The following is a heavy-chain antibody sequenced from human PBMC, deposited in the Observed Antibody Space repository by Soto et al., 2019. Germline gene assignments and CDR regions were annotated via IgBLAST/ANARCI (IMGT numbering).Heavy chain of an antibody. V-gene: IGHV3-7*01. CDR2: IKQDGSEK. J-gene: IGHJ4*02. CDR1: GFTCSSYW. Sequence: PGGSLRLSCAASGFTCSSYWMSSVRQAPGKGLEWLANIKQDGSEKYYVDSVKGRFTISRDNAKNSLYLQMNSLRAEYTAVYYCARVPPQYSSSWYVLDYWGQGTLVTVSS. CDR3: ARVPPQYSSSWYVLDY. D-gene: IGHD6-13*01.